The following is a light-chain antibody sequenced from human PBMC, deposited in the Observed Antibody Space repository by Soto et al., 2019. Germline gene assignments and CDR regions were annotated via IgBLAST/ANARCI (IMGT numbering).Light chain of an antibody. CDR2: AAS. CDR1: QGISSW. CDR3: QQYHSYWT. V-gene: IGKV1-5*01. Sequence: DIQMTQSPSTLSASVGYRFTITCRASQGISSWLAWYQQKPGKAPKLLIYAASSLQSGVPSRFSGSGSGTEFTLTISSLQTDDFSTYYCQQYHSYWTFGQGTTVDIK. J-gene: IGKJ1*01.